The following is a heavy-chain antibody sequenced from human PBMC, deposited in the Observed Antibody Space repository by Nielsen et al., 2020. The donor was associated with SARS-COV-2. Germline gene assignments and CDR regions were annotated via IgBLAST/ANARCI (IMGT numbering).Heavy chain of an antibody. D-gene: IGHD2-2*01. Sequence: GGSLRLSCAASGFTFDDYAMHWVRQAPGKGLEWVSGISWNSGSIGYADSVKGRFTISRDNAKNSLYLQMNSLRAEDTAVYYCARGMRTCSSTSCYYYYYYMDVWGKGTTVTVSS. CDR3: ARGMRTCSSTSCYYYYYYMDV. CDR1: GFTFDDYA. V-gene: IGHV3-9*01. J-gene: IGHJ6*03. CDR2: ISWNSGSI.